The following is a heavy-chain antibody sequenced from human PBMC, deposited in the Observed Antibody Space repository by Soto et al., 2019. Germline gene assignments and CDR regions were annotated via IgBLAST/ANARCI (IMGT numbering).Heavy chain of an antibody. CDR1: GFTFSSYA. J-gene: IGHJ4*02. V-gene: IGHV3-23*01. CDR3: AKYRDIVTGYQPFDY. D-gene: IGHD3-9*01. Sequence: PGGSLRLSCAASGFTFSSYAMSWVRQAPGKGLEWVSAISGSGGSTYYADSVKGRFTISRDNSKNTLYLQMNSLRAEDTAVYYCAKYRDIVTGYQPFDYWGQGTLVTVSS. CDR2: ISGSGGST.